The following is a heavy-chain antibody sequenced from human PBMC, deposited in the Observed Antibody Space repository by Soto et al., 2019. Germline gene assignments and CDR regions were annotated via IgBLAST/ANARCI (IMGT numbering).Heavy chain of an antibody. CDR1: GGSISSYY. CDR2: IYYSGST. J-gene: IGHJ6*03. V-gene: IGHV4-59*08. CDR3: ARSITIFGVARPSYYYYYYMEV. D-gene: IGHD3-3*01. Sequence: SETLSLTCTVSGGSISSYYWSWIRQPPGKGLEWIGYIYYSGSTNYNPSLKSRVTISVDTSKNQFSLKLSSVTAADTAVYYCARSITIFGVARPSYYYYYYMEVWGKGTTVTVSS.